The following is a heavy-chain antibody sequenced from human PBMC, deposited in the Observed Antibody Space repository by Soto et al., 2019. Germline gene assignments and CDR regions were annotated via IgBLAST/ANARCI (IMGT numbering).Heavy chain of an antibody. J-gene: IGHJ6*02. Sequence: GSLRLSCAASRFTFSSYGMHWVRQAPGKGLEWVAVIWYDGSNKYYADSVKGRFTISRDNSKNTLYLQMNSLRAEDTAVYYCARGCTVTRPYGMDVWGQGTTVTVSS. CDR3: ARGCTVTRPYGMDV. D-gene: IGHD4-17*01. CDR2: IWYDGSNK. CDR1: RFTFSSYG. V-gene: IGHV3-33*01.